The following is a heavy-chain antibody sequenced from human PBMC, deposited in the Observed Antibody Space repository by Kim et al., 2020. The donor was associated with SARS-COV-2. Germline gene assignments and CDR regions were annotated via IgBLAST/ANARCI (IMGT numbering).Heavy chain of an antibody. J-gene: IGHJ4*02. CDR3: AKATSYYYDSSGKY. D-gene: IGHD3-22*01. CDR1: GSTFSSYA. Sequence: GGSLRLSCAASGSTFSSYAMSWVRQAPGKGLEWVSAISGSGGSTYYADSVKGRFTISRDNSKNTLYLQMNSLRAEDTAVYYCAKATSYYYDSSGKYWGQGTLVTVSS. CDR2: ISGSGGST. V-gene: IGHV3-23*01.